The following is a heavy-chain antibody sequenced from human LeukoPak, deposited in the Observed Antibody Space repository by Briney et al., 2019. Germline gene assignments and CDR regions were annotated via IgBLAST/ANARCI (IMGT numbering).Heavy chain of an antibody. J-gene: IGHJ4*02. D-gene: IGHD3-10*01. CDR3: ARNYYGSGSYYSHFDY. CDR2: TYYRSKWDY. Sequence: SQTLSLTCAISGDSVSSNSATWNWIRQSPSRGLEWLGRTYYRSKWDYDYAVSVKSRITINPDTSKNQFSLQLKSVTPEDTAVYYCARNYYGSGSYYSHFDYWGQGTLVTVFS. CDR1: GDSVSSNSAT. V-gene: IGHV6-1*01.